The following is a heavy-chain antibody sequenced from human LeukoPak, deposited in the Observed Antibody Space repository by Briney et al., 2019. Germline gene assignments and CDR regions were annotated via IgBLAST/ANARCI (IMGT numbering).Heavy chain of an antibody. CDR1: GFTFSSYA. CDR3: AREAEALDY. D-gene: IGHD6-25*01. CDR2: ISYNGRNK. V-gene: IGHV3-30*04. J-gene: IGHJ4*02. Sequence: GGSLRLSCAASGFTFSSYAMHWVRRAPGKGLEWVALISYNGRNKYYADSAKGRFTISRDNSKNTLYLQMNSLRGEDTAVYYCAREAEALDYWGQGTLVTVSS.